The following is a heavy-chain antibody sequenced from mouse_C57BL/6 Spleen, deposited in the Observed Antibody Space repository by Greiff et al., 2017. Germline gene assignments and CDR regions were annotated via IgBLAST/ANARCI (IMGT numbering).Heavy chain of an antibody. CDR3: ASRGFITTDYYFDY. CDR1: GYSFTDYN. V-gene: IGHV1-39*01. Sequence: VQLKESGPELVKPGASVKISCKASGYSFTDYNMNWVKQSNGKSLEWIGVINPNYGTTSYNQKFKGKATLTVDQSSSTAYMQLNSLTSEDSAVYYCASRGFITTDYYFDYWGQGTTLTVSS. J-gene: IGHJ2*01. CDR2: INPNYGTT. D-gene: IGHD1-1*01.